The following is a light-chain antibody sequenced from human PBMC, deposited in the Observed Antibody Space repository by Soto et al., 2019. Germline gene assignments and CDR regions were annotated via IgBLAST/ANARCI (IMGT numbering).Light chain of an antibody. Sequence: EIVLTQSPGTLSLSPGERATLSCRASQSVSSNYLAWYQQKPGQTPRLLIYGASNRATGIPDRFSGSGSGTDFTLTISRLEPEDFAVYYGQQYVSSPWAFGQGTYVAIE. J-gene: IGKJ1*01. CDR3: QQYVSSPWA. V-gene: IGKV3-20*01. CDR2: GAS. CDR1: QSVSSNY.